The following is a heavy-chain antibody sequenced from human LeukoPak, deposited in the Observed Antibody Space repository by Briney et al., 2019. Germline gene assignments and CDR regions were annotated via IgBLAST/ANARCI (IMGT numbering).Heavy chain of an antibody. Sequence: SETLSLTCTVSGGSTSSYYWSWIRQPPGKGLEWIGYIYYSGSTNYNPSLKSRVTISVDTSKNQFSLKLSSVTAADTAVSYCARVGVVIADIDYWGQGTLVTVSS. CDR3: ARVGVVIADIDY. CDR2: IYYSGST. V-gene: IGHV4-59*08. J-gene: IGHJ4*02. D-gene: IGHD3-3*01. CDR1: GGSTSSYY.